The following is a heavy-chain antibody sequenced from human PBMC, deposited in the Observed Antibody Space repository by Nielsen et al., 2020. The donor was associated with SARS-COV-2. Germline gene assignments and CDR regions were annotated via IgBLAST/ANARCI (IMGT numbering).Heavy chain of an antibody. Sequence: GESLKISCAASGFTFSIYTINWVRQAPGRGLEWVSSISSSSTYIYYADSVKGRFTISRDNAKNSLYLQMNSLRAEDTAVYYCARGREGKLRWFGELVAHYGMDVWGQGTTVTVSS. CDR1: GFTFSIYT. CDR2: ISSSSTYI. D-gene: IGHD3-10*01. J-gene: IGHJ6*02. V-gene: IGHV3-21*01. CDR3: ARGREGKLRWFGELVAHYGMDV.